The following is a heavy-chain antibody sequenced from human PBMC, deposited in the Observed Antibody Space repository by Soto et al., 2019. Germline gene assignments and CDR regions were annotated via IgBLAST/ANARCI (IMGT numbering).Heavy chain of an antibody. J-gene: IGHJ4*02. CDR2: IYLSGSDT. CDR3: ARYSSGWPYYFDY. V-gene: IGHV5-51*01. CDR1: GYIFTSYW. D-gene: IGHD6-19*01. Sequence: GESLKISCNGSGYIFTSYWIAWVRQMPGKGLEWMGIIYLSGSDTRYSPSFQGRVTISADKSISTAYLQWSSLKASDTAMYYCARYSSGWPYYFDYWGQGTLVTVS.